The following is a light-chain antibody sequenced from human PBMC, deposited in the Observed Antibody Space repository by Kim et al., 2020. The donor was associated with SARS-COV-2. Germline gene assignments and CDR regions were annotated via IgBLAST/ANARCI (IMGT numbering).Light chain of an antibody. J-gene: IGLJ1*01. V-gene: IGLV3-19*01. Sequence: AWGQTVRITCRGDILRSYYASWYQQKPGQAPVLVIYGKNNRPSGIPDRFSGSSSGNTGSLTITGAQAEDEADYYCHSRDNSGDHYVFGTGTKVTVL. CDR3: HSRDNSGDHYV. CDR2: GKN. CDR1: ILRSYY.